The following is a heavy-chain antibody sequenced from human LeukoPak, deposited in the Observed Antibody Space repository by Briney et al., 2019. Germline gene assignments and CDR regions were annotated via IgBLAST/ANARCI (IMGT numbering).Heavy chain of an antibody. CDR3: ARGASTGTTRYGMDV. D-gene: IGHD1-1*01. V-gene: IGHV4-39*01. CDR2: IYYSGST. J-gene: IGHJ6*02. Sequence: PSETLSLTCTVSGGSISSSSYYWGWIRQPPGKGLEWIGSIYYSGSTYYNPSLKSRVTISVDTSKNQVSLKLSSVTAADTAVYNCARGASTGTTRYGMDVWGQGTTVTVSS. CDR1: GGSISSSSYY.